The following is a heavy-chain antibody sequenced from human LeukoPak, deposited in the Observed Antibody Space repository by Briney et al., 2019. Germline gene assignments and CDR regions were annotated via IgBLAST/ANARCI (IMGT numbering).Heavy chain of an antibody. CDR3: ARVVREWFGELLSDWFDP. CDR1: GGSINSYY. CDR2: IYTSGST. V-gene: IGHV4-4*07. D-gene: IGHD3-10*01. J-gene: IGHJ5*02. Sequence: PSETLSLTRTVSGGSINSYYWSWIRQPAGKGLEWIGRIYTSGSTNYNPSLKSRVTMSVDTSKNQFSLKLSSVTAADTAVYYCARVVREWFGELLSDWFDPWGQGTLVTVSS.